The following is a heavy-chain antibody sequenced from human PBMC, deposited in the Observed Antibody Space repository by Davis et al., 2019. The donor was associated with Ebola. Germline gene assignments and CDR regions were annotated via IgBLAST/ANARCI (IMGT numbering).Heavy chain of an antibody. V-gene: IGHV1-2*06. CDR2: INPNSGGT. D-gene: IGHD5-18*01. Sequence: ASVKVSCKASGYIFTGYFLHWVRQAPGQGLEWMGRINPNSGGTNYAQKFQGRVTMTRNTSISTAYMELSSLRSEDTAVYYCARRVGVSMDTRHDYWDQGTLVTVSA. J-gene: IGHJ4*02. CDR3: ARRVGVSMDTRHDY. CDR1: GYIFTGYF.